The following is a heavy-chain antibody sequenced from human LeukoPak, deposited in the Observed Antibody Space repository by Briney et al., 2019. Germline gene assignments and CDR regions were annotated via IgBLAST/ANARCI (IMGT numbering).Heavy chain of an antibody. V-gene: IGHV1-24*01. D-gene: IGHD6-13*01. CDR2: FDPEDGET. J-gene: IGHJ5*02. CDR1: GYTLTELS. CDR3: ARAYSSSWYFNWFDP. Sequence: ASVKVSCKVSGYTLTELSMHWVRQAPGKGLEWMGGFDPEDGETIYAQKFQGRVTMTEDTSTDTAYMELSSLRSEDTAVYYCARAYSSSWYFNWFDPWGQGTLVTVSS.